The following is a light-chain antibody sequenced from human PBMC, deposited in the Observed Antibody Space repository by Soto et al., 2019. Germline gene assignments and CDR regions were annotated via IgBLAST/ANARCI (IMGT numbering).Light chain of an antibody. CDR1: QSLLQSNRFNY. V-gene: IGKV2-28*01. CDR2: SAS. Sequence: DIVMTQSPLSLSVTPGEPASISCRSSQSLLQSNRFNYLEWHLQKTGQSPEVLMYSASNRASGVPDRFSGSGSGTDFTLKISRVEAEDFGVYYCIQTLQTPLTFGGGTKVDIK. CDR3: IQTLQTPLT. J-gene: IGKJ4*01.